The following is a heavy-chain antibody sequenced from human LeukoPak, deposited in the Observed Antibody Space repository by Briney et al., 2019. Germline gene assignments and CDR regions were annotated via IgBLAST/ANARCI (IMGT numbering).Heavy chain of an antibody. CDR2: IYYSGST. J-gene: IGHJ4*02. V-gene: IGHV4-39*01. Sequence: SETLSLTCTVSGGSISSSSYYRGWIRQPPGKGLEWIGSIYYSGSTYYNPSLKSRVTISVDTSKKQLSLKMSSVTAADTAVYYCARHFYDSSGYYYSDEGVYYFDYWGQGTLVTVSS. D-gene: IGHD3-22*01. CDR3: ARHFYDSSGYYYSDEGVYYFDY. CDR1: GGSISSSSYY.